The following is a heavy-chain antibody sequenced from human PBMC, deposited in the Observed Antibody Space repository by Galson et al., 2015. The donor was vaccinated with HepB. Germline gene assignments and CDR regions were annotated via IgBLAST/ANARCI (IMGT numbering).Heavy chain of an antibody. J-gene: IGHJ4*02. V-gene: IGHV3-23*01. D-gene: IGHD6-19*01. CDR2: ISSNGGRT. CDR1: GFTFSGYS. Sequence: SLRLSCAVSGFTFSGYSMTWVRQAPGKGLEWVSAISSNGGRTYYADSVKGRFTISRDNSKNTLYLQMNSLRAEDTAVYFCASLQWLIRSFDYWGQGTLVSVSS. CDR3: ASLQWLIRSFDY.